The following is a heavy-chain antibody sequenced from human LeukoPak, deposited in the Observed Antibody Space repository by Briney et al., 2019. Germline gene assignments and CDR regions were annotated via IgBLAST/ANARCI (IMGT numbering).Heavy chain of an antibody. CDR3: ARGTVYSGSYFSAFDI. CDR1: GGSFSGYY. Sequence: PSETLSLTCAVYGGSFSGYYWSWIRQPPGKGLEWIGEINHSGSTNYNPSLKSRVTISVDTSKNQFSLKLSPVTAADTAVYYCARGTVYSGSYFSAFDIWGQGTMVTVSS. V-gene: IGHV4-34*01. J-gene: IGHJ3*02. D-gene: IGHD1-26*01. CDR2: INHSGST.